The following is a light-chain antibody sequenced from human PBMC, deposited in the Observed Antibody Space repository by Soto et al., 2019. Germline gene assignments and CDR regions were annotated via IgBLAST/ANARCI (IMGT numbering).Light chain of an antibody. Sequence: QSVLTQPASVSGSPEQSITISCTGTGSDIGNYNYVSWYQQHPGKAPKLMIYGVSNRPSGVSNRFSGSKSGNAASLTISGLQAEDEADYYCSSYTSYTTLWVFGGGTKLTVL. J-gene: IGLJ3*02. CDR2: GVS. CDR1: GSDIGNYNY. CDR3: SSYTSYTTLWV. V-gene: IGLV2-14*01.